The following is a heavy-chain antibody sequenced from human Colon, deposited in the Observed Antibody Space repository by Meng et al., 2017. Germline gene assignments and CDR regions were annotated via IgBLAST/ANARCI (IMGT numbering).Heavy chain of an antibody. D-gene: IGHD3-16*01. CDR2: IIPIFGRT. Sequence: SVKVSCKASGGTFSSYAISWVRQAPGQGLEWMGGIIPIFGRTNYAQKFQGRVTITTDESTSTAYMELSSLRSEDTAVDYCARARGGYYYYGMDVWGQGTTVTVSS. J-gene: IGHJ6*02. CDR3: ARARGGYYYYGMDV. CDR1: GGTFSSYA. V-gene: IGHV1-69*05.